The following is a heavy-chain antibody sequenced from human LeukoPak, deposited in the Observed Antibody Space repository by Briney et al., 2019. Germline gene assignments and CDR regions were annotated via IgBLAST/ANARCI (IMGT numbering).Heavy chain of an antibody. V-gene: IGHV3-53*01. D-gene: IGHD2-8*01. J-gene: IGHJ3*01. CDR2: IYSGGSI. CDR3: ARSQSGVFDV. CDR1: GFTVSSNY. Sequence: GGSLRLSCAASGFTVSSNYMSWVRQAPGKGLEWVSVIYSGGSIYYADSVKGRFTISRDNAENTLYLQMNSLRAEDTALYYCARSQSGVFDVWGQGTMVTVSS.